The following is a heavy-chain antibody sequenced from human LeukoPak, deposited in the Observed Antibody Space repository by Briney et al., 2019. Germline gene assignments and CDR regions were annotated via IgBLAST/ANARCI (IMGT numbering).Heavy chain of an antibody. CDR3: ARGYDYGDLEIPLGY. J-gene: IGHJ4*02. Sequence: SETLSLTCAVYGGSFSGYYWSWIRQPPGKGLEWIGEINHSGSTNYNPSLKSRVTISVDTSKNQFSLKLSSVTAEDTAVYYCARGYDYGDLEIPLGYWGQGTLVTVSS. CDR2: INHSGST. V-gene: IGHV4-34*01. CDR1: GGSFSGYY. D-gene: IGHD4-17*01.